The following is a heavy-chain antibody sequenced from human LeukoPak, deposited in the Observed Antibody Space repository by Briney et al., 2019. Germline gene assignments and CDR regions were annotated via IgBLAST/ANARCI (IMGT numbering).Heavy chain of an antibody. CDR3: TRQGYYYISGTYYSSLDV. CDR2: TYYRSKWYN. Sequence: SPTLSLTFAISGDSVSSNSAAWNWIRQSPSRGLEWLGRTYYRSKWYNDYAVSVKSRITINPDTSRNQFSLQLNSVTPEDTAVYYCTRQGYYYISGTYYSSLDVWGQGTTVTVSS. CDR1: GDSVSSNSAA. J-gene: IGHJ6*02. D-gene: IGHD3-10*01. V-gene: IGHV6-1*01.